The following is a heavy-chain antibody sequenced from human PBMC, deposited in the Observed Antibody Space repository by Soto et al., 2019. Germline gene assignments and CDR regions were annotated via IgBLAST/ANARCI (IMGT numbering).Heavy chain of an antibody. V-gene: IGHV3-72*01. CDR1: GFSVSGWY. Sequence: EVHLVESGGGLVQPGGSARLSCAASGFSVSGWYMDWVRQAPGKGLEWVARLKDSSQNYATEYAASVRGRFTVSRHASQNLIYLQMNSLKIEDTAVYYCAREGAARWLDSWGQGTLVTVS. D-gene: IGHD1-26*01. CDR3: AREGAARWLDS. J-gene: IGHJ5*01. CDR2: LKDSSQNYAT.